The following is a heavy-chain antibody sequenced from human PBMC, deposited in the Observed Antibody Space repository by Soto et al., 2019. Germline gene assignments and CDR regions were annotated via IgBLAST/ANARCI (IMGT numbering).Heavy chain of an antibody. CDR1: GGSFSGYY. J-gene: IGHJ6*01. D-gene: IGHD1-26*01. CDR2: INHSGST. Sequence: QVQLQQWGAGLLKPSETLSLTCAVYGGSFSGYYWSWIRQPPGKGLEWIGEINHSGSTNYNPSLKRRGTISVDPSKNHFTLKLSSVTAADTAVYSCASLPRATFYCRDGMDVWGQGTTVTAS. V-gene: IGHV4-34*01. CDR3: ASLPRATFYCRDGMDV.